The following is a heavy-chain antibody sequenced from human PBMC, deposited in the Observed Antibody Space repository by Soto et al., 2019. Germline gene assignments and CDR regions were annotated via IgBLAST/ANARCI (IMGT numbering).Heavy chain of an antibody. Sequence: QVQLVQSGAEVKKPGASVKVSCKASGYTFTSYGISWVRQAPGQGLEWMGWISAYNGNTNYAQKLQGRVTMTTDTSTSKAYIELRRLRSDDTAVYYCARDGGYILTGYAGRGWFDPWGQGPLVTVSS. V-gene: IGHV1-18*01. CDR3: ARDGGYILTGYAGRGWFDP. CDR1: GYTFTSYG. D-gene: IGHD3-9*01. J-gene: IGHJ5*02. CDR2: ISAYNGNT.